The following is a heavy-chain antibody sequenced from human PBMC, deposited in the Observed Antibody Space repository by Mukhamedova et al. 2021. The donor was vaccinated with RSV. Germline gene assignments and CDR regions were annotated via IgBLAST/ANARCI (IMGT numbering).Heavy chain of an antibody. V-gene: IGHV3-23*01. CDR2: ITASGAGT. Sequence: FAMYWVRQAPGKGLECVSVITASGAGTHYADFVKGRFTISRDTSKNTVYLQMNSLRAEDTAVYYCAKAGYCSGSDCYRLFDYW. CDR3: AKAGYCSGSDCYRLFDY. CDR1: FA. D-gene: IGHD2-15*01. J-gene: IGHJ4*01.